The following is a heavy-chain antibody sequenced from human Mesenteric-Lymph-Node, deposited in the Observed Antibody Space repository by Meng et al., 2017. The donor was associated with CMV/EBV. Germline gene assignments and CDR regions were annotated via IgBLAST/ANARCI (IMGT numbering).Heavy chain of an antibody. CDR1: GGSISSSSYY. J-gene: IGHJ6*02. D-gene: IGHD3-10*01. CDR2: IYYSGST. CDR3: ARDRGLWRGAYYYYYGMDV. V-gene: IGHV4-39*07. Sequence: SETLSLTCTVSGGSISSSSYYWGWIRQPPGKGLEWIGSIYYSGSTYYNPSLKSRVTISVDTSKNQFSLKLSSVTAADTAVYYCARDRGLWRGAYYYYYGMDVWGQGTTVTVSS.